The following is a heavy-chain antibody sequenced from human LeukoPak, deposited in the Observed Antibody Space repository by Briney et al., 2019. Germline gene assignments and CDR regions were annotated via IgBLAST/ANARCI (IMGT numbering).Heavy chain of an antibody. Sequence: GGSLRLSCAASGFTFSSYWMHWVRQAPGKGLLWVSRIISDGSSTRYAHSVKGRFTIPRDNAKNTLHLEVNCVRAEDTAVYYCASIPYYDFWSGWPNFDSWGQGTLVTVSS. CDR3: ASIPYYDFWSGWPNFDS. V-gene: IGHV3-74*01. CDR1: GFTFSSYW. CDR2: IISDGSST. J-gene: IGHJ4*02. D-gene: IGHD3-3*01.